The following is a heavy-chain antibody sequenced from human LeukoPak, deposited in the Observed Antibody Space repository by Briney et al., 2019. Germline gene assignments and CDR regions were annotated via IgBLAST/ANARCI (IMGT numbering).Heavy chain of an antibody. CDR1: GGSISTYY. V-gene: IGHV4-59*01. CDR3: ARVGATAYGPDV. J-gene: IGHJ6*02. Sequence: PSETLSLTCTVSGGSISTYYWSWIRQPPGEGLEWIGYIYFSGSTNYNPSLKSRVTISVDTSKNQFSLKLSSVTAADTAVYYCARVGATAYGPDVWGQGTPVTVSS. D-gene: IGHD1-26*01. CDR2: IYFSGST.